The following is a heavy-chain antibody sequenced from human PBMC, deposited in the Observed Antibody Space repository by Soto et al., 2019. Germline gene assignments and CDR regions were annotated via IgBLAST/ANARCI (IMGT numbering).Heavy chain of an antibody. CDR1: GFSFSDAW. CDR3: TRGRLSGHYTDY. CDR2: SKTDGGTT. D-gene: IGHD5-12*01. Sequence: EVQLVESGGGLVKPGESLGLSCAASGFSFSDAWMNWVRQAAGNGQSKTDGGTTDYAAPVNGRFSISRDDSKNTLYLQMSSLKTDDTAVYYCTRGRLSGHYTDYWGRGTLVTLSS. J-gene: IGHJ4*02. V-gene: IGHV3-15*07.